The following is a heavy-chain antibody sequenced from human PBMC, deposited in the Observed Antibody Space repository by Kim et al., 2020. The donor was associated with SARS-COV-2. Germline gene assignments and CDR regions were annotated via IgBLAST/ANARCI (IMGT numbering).Heavy chain of an antibody. Sequence: GGSLRLSCAASGFTFGDYAMHWVRQAPGKGLEWVSGISWNSGSIGYADSVKGRFTISRDNAKNSLYLQMNSLRAEDTALYYCAKVIDSSGYYPPYYYYYGMDVWGQGTTVTVSS. CDR1: GFTFGDYA. V-gene: IGHV3-9*01. D-gene: IGHD3-22*01. J-gene: IGHJ6*02. CDR3: AKVIDSSGYYPPYYYYYGMDV. CDR2: ISWNSGSI.